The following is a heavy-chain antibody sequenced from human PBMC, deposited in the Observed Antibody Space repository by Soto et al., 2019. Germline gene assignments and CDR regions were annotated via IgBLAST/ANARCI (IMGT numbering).Heavy chain of an antibody. CDR1: GGSISSGGYY. Sequence: QVQLQESGPGLVKPSQTLSLTCTVSGGSISSGGYYWTWIRQHPGKGLEWIGYGYYSGSTYYNPSLTSRITISVDTSKNQFSLRLSSVTAADTAVYYCAGAGIGAPALNYWGQGTLVTVSS. D-gene: IGHD1-26*01. CDR3: AGAGIGAPALNY. CDR2: GYYSGST. V-gene: IGHV4-31*03. J-gene: IGHJ4*02.